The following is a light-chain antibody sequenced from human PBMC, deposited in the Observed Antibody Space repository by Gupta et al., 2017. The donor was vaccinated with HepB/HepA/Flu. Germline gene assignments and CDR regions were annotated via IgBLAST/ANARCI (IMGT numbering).Light chain of an antibody. CDR2: GNS. V-gene: IGLV1-40*01. CDR1: TSNIGAGYD. Sequence: QSVLTQPPSVSGAPGPRVTISCTGSTSNIGAGYDVHWYQQLPGTAPKLLMYGNSNRPSGVPDRFSGSKSGTSASLAITGLQAEDEADYYCQSYDSSLNAYVFGTGTEVTVL. CDR3: QSYDSSLNAYV. J-gene: IGLJ1*01.